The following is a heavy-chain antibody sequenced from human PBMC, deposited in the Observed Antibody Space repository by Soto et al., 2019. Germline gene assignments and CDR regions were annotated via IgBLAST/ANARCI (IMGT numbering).Heavy chain of an antibody. D-gene: IGHD5-18*01. CDR1: GYTFTSYG. Sequence: ASVKVSCKASGYTFTSYGISWVRQAPGQGLEWMGWISAYNGNTNYAQKLQGRVTMTTDTSTSTAYMELRSLRSDDTAVYCCARDGVDTATGYYYGMDVWGQGTMVTVSS. J-gene: IGHJ6*02. V-gene: IGHV1-18*01. CDR3: ARDGVDTATGYYYGMDV. CDR2: ISAYNGNT.